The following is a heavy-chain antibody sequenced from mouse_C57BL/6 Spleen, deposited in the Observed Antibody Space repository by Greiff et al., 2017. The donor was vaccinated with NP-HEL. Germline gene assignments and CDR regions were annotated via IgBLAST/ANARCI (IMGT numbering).Heavy chain of an antibody. V-gene: IGHV1-80*01. CDR1: GYAFSSYW. CDR3: ATYGSGDWYFDV. J-gene: IGHJ1*03. D-gene: IGHD1-1*01. Sequence: LVESGAELVKPGASVKISCKASGYAFSSYWMNWVKQRPGKGLEWIGQIYPGDGDTNYNGKFKGKATLTADKSSSTAYMQLSSLTSEDSAVYFCATYGSGDWYFDVWGTGTTVTVSS. CDR2: IYPGDGDT.